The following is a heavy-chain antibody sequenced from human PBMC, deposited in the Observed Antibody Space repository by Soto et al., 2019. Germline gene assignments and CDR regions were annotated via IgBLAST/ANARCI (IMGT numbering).Heavy chain of an antibody. CDR2: IYPGDSDT. V-gene: IGHV5-51*01. Sequence: PGESLKISCKGSGYSFTSYWIGWVRQMPGKGLEWMGTIYPGDSDTRYSPSFQGQVTISADKSISTAYLQWSSLKASDTAMYYLAWRIAVAGPRPGQPHVFVIWGKGKMVT. J-gene: IGHJ3*02. CDR1: GYSFTSYW. CDR3: AWRIAVAGPRPGQPHVFVI. D-gene: IGHD6-19*01.